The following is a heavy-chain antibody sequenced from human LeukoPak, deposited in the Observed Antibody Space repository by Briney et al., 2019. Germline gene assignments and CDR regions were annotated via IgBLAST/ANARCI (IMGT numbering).Heavy chain of an antibody. D-gene: IGHD1-26*01. CDR1: GGSVRDNY. CDR2: VYTGGIP. J-gene: IGHJ4*02. CDR3: ARGSSFSGFDY. V-gene: IGHV4-4*07. Sequence: SETLSLTCTVSGGSVRDNYWSWIREPPGKGLEGIGRVYTGGIPNYNSSLKSRVALSLDTSKNQLSMNLSSVSAADTAVYFCARGSSFSGFDYWGQGALVTVYS.